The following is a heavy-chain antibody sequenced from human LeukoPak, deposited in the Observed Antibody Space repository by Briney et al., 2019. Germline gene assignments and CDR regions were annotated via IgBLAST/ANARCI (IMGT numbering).Heavy chain of an antibody. J-gene: IGHJ4*02. CDR3: VRSLDY. CDR2: VNRDGSET. CDR1: GFALSSHW. V-gene: IGHV3-7*03. Sequence: GGSLRLSCAASGFALSSHWMTWVRQVPGRGPEWVANVNRDGSETYYLDSVKGRFTISKDNAKNSLYLQMNSLRVEDTALYYCVRSLDYWGQGTLVTVSS.